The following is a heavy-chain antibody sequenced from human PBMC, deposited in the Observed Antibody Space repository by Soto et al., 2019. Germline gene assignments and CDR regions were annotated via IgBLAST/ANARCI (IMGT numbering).Heavy chain of an antibody. CDR1: GFTVSSNY. CDR3: AGGYCSSTSCPMYYYYMDV. CDR2: IYSGGST. D-gene: IGHD2-2*01. V-gene: IGHV3-66*01. Sequence: PGGSLRLSCAASGFTVSSNYMSWVRQAPGKGLEWVSVIYSGGSTYYADSVKGRFTISRDNSKNTLYLQMNSLRAEDTAVYYCAGGYCSSTSCPMYYYYMDVWGKGTTVTVSS. J-gene: IGHJ6*03.